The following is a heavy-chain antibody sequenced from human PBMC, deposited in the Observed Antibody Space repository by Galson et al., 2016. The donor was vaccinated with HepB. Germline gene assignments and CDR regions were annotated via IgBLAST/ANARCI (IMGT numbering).Heavy chain of an antibody. D-gene: IGHD4-17*01. CDR2: ISYDASNK. CDR1: GLTLSSYG. V-gene: IGHV3-30*18. J-gene: IGHJ6*02. CDR3: AKGKGADYRDQYFYYYGMDV. Sequence: SLRLSCAASGLTLSSYGMHWVRRAPGKGLEWVALISYDASNKYYADSVKGRFTISRDNSMSTLYLHMNSLRPEDTAMYYCAKGKGADYRDQYFYYYGMDVWGHGTTVTVSS.